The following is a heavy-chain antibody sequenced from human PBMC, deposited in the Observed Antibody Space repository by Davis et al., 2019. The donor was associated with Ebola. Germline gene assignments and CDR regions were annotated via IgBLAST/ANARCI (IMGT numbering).Heavy chain of an antibody. CDR1: GFTFSSYW. D-gene: IGHD3-3*01. V-gene: IGHV3-7*01. CDR2: IKQDGSEK. CDR3: ARDQAYYDFWSGYYTR. Sequence: PGGSLRLSCAASGFTFSSYWMSWVRQAPGKGLEWVANIKQDGSEKYYVDSVKGRFTISRDNAKNSLYLQMNSLRAEDTAVYYCARDQAYYDFWSGYYTRWGQGTLVTVSS. J-gene: IGHJ1*01.